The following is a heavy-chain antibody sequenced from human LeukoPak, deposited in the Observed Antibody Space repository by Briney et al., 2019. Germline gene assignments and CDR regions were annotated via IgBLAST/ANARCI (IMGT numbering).Heavy chain of an antibody. J-gene: IGHJ4*02. CDR1: GYTFTSYD. D-gene: IGHD5-18*01. Sequence: GASVKVSCKASGYTFTSYDINWVRQATGQGLEWMGWMNPNSGNTGYAQKFRGRVTMTRNTSISTAYMELSSLRSEDTAVYYCARPEGGWDTAMATFDYWGQGTLVTVSS. CDR3: ARPEGGWDTAMATFDY. V-gene: IGHV1-8*01. CDR2: MNPNSGNT.